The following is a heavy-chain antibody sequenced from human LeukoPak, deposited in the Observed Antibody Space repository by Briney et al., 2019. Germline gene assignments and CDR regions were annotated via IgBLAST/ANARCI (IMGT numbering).Heavy chain of an antibody. V-gene: IGHV3-23*01. J-gene: IGHJ4*02. Sequence: GGSLRLSCAASGFTFNSYAMSWVRQAPGKGLEWVSAISGSGGSTYYADSVKGRFTISRDNSKNTLYLQMNSLRAEDTAIYYCAKVVATEKRQEFDYWGQGTLVTVSS. CDR2: ISGSGGST. CDR3: AKVVATEKRQEFDY. CDR1: GFTFNSYA. D-gene: IGHD5-12*01.